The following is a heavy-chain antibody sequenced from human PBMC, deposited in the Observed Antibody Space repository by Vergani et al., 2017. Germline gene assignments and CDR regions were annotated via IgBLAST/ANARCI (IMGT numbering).Heavy chain of an antibody. CDR2: ISASGGST. CDR3: TKGPQQRLNVLDN. CDR1: GFTFTSYG. D-gene: IGHD6-25*01. V-gene: IGHV3-23*01. Sequence: EVQLLESGGGLVQPGESLRLSCTVSGFTFTSYGISWVRQAPGKGLEWVSGISASGGSTYYTDSVKGRFTISRDNSKKMLYLEMNSLRNDDTALYYCTKGPQQRLNVLDNWGQGTLVTVSS. J-gene: IGHJ4*01.